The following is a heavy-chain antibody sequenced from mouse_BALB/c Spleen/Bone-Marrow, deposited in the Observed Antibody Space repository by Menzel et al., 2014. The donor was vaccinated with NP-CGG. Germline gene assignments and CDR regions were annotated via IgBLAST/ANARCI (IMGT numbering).Heavy chain of an antibody. CDR2: ISSDSGAI. J-gene: IGHJ2*01. CDR3: TRGGNWEDFDY. D-gene: IGHD4-1*01. CDR1: GFTFSSFG. Sequence: EVKVVESGGGLVQPGGSRKLSCAASGFTFSSFGMHWVRQAPEKGLEWIAYISSDSGAIFYADTVKGRFTISRDNPENTLFLQMTSLRSEDTAIYFCTRGGNWEDFDYWGRGTTLTVSS. V-gene: IGHV5-17*02.